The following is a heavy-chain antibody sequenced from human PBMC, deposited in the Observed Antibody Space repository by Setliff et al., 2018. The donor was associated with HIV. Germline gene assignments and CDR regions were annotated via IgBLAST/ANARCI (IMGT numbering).Heavy chain of an antibody. CDR3: ARVRLYNTALDS. CDR1: GFTLSTYT. D-gene: IGHD1-20*01. V-gene: IGHV3-21*01. CDR2: ISSNIIYT. Sequence: GGSLRLSCAASGFTLSTYTMNWVRQAPGKGLEWISSISSNIIYTYHADSVKGRFTLSRDTSKNTMYLQMNSLRHEDTAVYFCARVRLYNTALDSWGPGTLVTVSS. J-gene: IGHJ1*01.